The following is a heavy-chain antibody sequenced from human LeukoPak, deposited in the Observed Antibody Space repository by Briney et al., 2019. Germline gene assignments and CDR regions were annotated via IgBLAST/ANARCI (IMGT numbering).Heavy chain of an antibody. CDR2: INHSGST. D-gene: IGHD2-15*01. CDR3: ARLHVKFYCSGGSCYPGH. CDR1: GGSFSGYY. Sequence: SETLSLTCAVYGGSFSGYYWSWIRQPPGKGLEWIGEINHSGSTNYNPSLKSRVTISVDTSKNQFSLKLSSVTAADTAVYYCARLHVKFYCSGGSCYPGHWGQGTLVTVSS. J-gene: IGHJ4*02. V-gene: IGHV4-34*01.